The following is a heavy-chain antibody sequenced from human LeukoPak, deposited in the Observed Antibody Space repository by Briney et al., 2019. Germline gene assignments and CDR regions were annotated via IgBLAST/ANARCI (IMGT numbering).Heavy chain of an antibody. D-gene: IGHD3-10*02. CDR3: AKASRYLGSGSYYRDAFDI. CDR2: ISFDGSNK. CDR1: GFTFSSYG. J-gene: IGHJ3*02. V-gene: IGHV3-30*18. Sequence: GSLRLSCAASGFTFSSYGMHWVRQAPGKGLEWVAVISFDGSNKYYADSVKGRFTVSRDNSKNTLYLQMNSLRAEDTAVYYCAKASRYLGSGSYYRDAFDIWGQGTMVTVSS.